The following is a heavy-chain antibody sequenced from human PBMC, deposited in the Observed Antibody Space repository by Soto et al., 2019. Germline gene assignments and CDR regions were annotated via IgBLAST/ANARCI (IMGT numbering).Heavy chain of an antibody. CDR2: ISTYNGRK. CDR1: VYRXRSYG. D-gene: IGHD5-18*01. Sequence: SXKICFKASVYRXRSYGMPWVRQVTGQGPEWMGWISTYNGRKNYAQNVKGRVVMTTEISTNIVYLEMRRLRSDDTAMYYCGRCRTDSYAMHVWGQGTTVTAP. CDR3: GRCRTDSYAMHV. V-gene: IGHV1-18*01. J-gene: IGHJ6*02.